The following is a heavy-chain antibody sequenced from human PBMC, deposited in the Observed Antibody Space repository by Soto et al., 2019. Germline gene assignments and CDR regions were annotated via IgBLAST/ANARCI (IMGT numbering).Heavy chain of an antibody. Sequence: TLSLTCTVPGGSISPYYWSWIRQTPGKGLEWIAYIXXSXXTXXXXXLXXRVTISVDTSKNQCSLKLSSVTAADTAVYYCARASYYSDSFGYFLDSWGQGTLVTVSS. J-gene: IGHJ4*02. CDR1: GGSISPYY. CDR2: IXXSXXT. CDR3: ARASYYSDSFGYFLDS. D-gene: IGHD3-22*01. V-gene: IGHV4-59*01.